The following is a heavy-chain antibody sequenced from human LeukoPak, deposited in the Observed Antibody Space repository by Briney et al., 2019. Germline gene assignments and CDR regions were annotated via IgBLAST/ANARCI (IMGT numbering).Heavy chain of an antibody. Sequence: GESLKISCKGSGYSFTSYWIGWVRQMPGKGLEWMGIIYPGDSDTRYSPSFQGQVTISADKSISTAYLRWSSLKASDTAMYYCARVDCSSTSCYARGNWFDPWGQGTLVTVSS. D-gene: IGHD2-2*01. CDR2: IYPGDSDT. CDR3: ARVDCSSTSCYARGNWFDP. CDR1: GYSFTSYW. J-gene: IGHJ5*02. V-gene: IGHV5-51*01.